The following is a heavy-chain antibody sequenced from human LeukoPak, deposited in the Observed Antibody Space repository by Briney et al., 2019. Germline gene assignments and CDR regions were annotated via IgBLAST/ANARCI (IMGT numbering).Heavy chain of an antibody. CDR2: IRYDGSNK. D-gene: IGHD3-22*01. Sequence: GGSLRLSCAASGFTFSSYGMHWVRQAPGKGLEWVAFIRYDGSNKYYADSVKGRFTISRDNSKNTLYLQMNSLRAEDTAVYYCAKDYYDSSGYHDAFDIWGQGTMVTVSS. V-gene: IGHV3-30*02. CDR1: GFTFSSYG. CDR3: AKDYYDSSGYHDAFDI. J-gene: IGHJ3*02.